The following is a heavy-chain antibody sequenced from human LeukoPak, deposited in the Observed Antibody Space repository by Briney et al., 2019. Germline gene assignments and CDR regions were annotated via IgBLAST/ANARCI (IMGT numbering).Heavy chain of an antibody. Sequence: SETLSLTCTVSGGSISSGDYYWSWIRQPPGKGLEWIGRIYTSGSTNYNPSLKSRVTMSVDTSKNQFSLKLSSVTAADTAVYYCARHSSEGGSYYSSYFDYWGQGTRVTVSS. D-gene: IGHD1-26*01. CDR2: IYTSGST. CDR1: GGSISSGDYY. CDR3: ARHSSEGGSYYSSYFDY. J-gene: IGHJ4*02. V-gene: IGHV4-61*02.